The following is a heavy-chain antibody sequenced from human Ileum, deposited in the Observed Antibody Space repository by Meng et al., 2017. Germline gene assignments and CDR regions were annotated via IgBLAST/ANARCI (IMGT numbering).Heavy chain of an antibody. CDR2: FYFSGST. D-gene: IGHD3-22*01. J-gene: IGHJ5*02. Sequence: HLQHSGPGLGQTSRPRPLTCTVSVHSISSGDHYWTWGRQHPGKGLEWIGYFYFSGSTYDNPSLKSRVSISVDTSKNQFSLRMSSVTAADTAVYYCARYYYDSSGVTWFDPWGQGTLVTVSS. CDR1: VHSISSGDHY. V-gene: IGHV4-31*03. CDR3: ARYYYDSSGVTWFDP.